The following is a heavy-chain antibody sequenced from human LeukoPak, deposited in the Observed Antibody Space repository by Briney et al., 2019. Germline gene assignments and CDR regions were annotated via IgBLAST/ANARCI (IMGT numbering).Heavy chain of an antibody. Sequence: PGESLRLSCAASGFTFSSYSMNWVRQAPGKGLEWVSSISSSSSYIYYTDSVKGRFTISRDNAKNSVYLQMNSLRAEDTAVYYCTRDATYYLRYGYFDYWGQGTLVTVSS. CDR2: ISSSSSYI. CDR1: GFTFSSYS. D-gene: IGHD2/OR15-2a*01. J-gene: IGHJ4*02. CDR3: TRDATYYLRYGYFDY. V-gene: IGHV3-21*01.